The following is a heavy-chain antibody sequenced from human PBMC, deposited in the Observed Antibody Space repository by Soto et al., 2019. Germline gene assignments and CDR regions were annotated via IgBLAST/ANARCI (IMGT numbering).Heavy chain of an antibody. D-gene: IGHD6-19*01. CDR1: GGSISSYY. V-gene: IGHV4-59*01. CDR3: AKGSGWGGFDY. CDR2: IYYSGST. Sequence: KTSETLSLTCTVSGGSISSYYWSWIRQPPGKGLEWIGYIYYSGSTNYNPSLKSRVTISVDTSKNQFSLKLSSVTAADTAVYYCAKGSGWGGFDYWGQGTLVTVSS. J-gene: IGHJ4*02.